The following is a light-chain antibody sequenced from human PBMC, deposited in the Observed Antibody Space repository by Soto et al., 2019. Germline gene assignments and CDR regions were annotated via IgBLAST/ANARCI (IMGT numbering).Light chain of an antibody. J-gene: IGKJ4*01. CDR2: AAS. Sequence: DIHMTQSPSSLSASVGDRVTITCRASQSISSYLNWYQQKPGKAPKLLIYAASSLQSGAPSRFSGSGSGTDFTLTISSLQPEDFATYYCQQSYSTPLTFGGGTKVDIK. V-gene: IGKV1-39*01. CDR1: QSISSY. CDR3: QQSYSTPLT.